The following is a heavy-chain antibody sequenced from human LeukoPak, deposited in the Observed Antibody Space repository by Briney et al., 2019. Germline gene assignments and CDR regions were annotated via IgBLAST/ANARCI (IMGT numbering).Heavy chain of an antibody. CDR1: GGTFSSYA. V-gene: IGHV1-69*01. Sequence: SVKVSCKASGGTFSSYAISWVRQAPGQGLEWMGGIIPIFGTANYAQKFQGRVTITADESTSTAYMELSSLRAEDTAVYYCARGMYRNGSGSYYHFDYWGQGTLVTVSS. CDR3: ARGMYRNGSGSYYHFDY. CDR2: IIPIFGTA. D-gene: IGHD3-10*01. J-gene: IGHJ4*02.